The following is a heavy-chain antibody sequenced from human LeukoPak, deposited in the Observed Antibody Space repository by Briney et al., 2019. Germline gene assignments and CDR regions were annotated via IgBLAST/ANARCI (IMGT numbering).Heavy chain of an antibody. CDR2: IRYDGSNK. J-gene: IGHJ4*02. D-gene: IGHD3-10*01. Sequence: GGSLRLSSAASGFTFSSYGMHWVRQAPGKGLEWVAFIRYDGSNKYYANSVKGRFTVSRDNAKNTLYLQMNSLRAEDTAVYYCAKDMDVGGYASGSYFDYWGQGTLVTVSS. CDR3: AKDMDVGGYASGSYFDY. CDR1: GFTFSSYG. V-gene: IGHV3-30*02.